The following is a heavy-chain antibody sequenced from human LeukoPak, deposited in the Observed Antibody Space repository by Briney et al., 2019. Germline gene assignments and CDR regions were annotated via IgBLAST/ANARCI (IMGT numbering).Heavy chain of an antibody. D-gene: IGHD4-23*01. Sequence: GGSLRLSCAASGFTFSSYTMNWVRQSPGKGLEWVSSISSSSTYIYYADSVKGRFTISRDNAKNSLYLQMNSLRAEDTAVYYCARDTTVVNDYWGQGTLVTVSS. J-gene: IGHJ4*02. V-gene: IGHV3-21*01. CDR2: ISSSSTYI. CDR3: ARDTTVVNDY. CDR1: GFTFSSYT.